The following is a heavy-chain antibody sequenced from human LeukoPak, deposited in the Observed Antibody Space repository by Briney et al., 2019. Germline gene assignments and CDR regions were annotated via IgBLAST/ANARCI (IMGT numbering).Heavy chain of an antibody. J-gene: IGHJ3*02. CDR1: GYTFTGHY. Sequence: VSETVSCKASGYTFTGHYMHWVRQAPGQRIEWMGWVNPNIVGTNYAQKFQGRVTMTRDTSISTAYMELSRLRSDDTAVYYCARDEGIAVAGRRGAFDIRGQGTMVTVSS. CDR2: VNPNIVGT. CDR3: ARDEGIAVAGRRGAFDI. V-gene: IGHV1-2*02. D-gene: IGHD6-19*01.